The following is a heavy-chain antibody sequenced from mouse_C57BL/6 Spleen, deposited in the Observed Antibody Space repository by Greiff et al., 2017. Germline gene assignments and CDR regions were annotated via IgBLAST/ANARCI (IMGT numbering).Heavy chain of an antibody. CDR2: INPNYGTT. V-gene: IGHV1-39*01. Sequence: VQLQQSGPELVKPGASVKISCKASGYSFTDYNMNWVKQSNGKSLEWIGVINPNYGTTSYNQKFKGKATLTVAQSSITAYMQLNSLTSEDSAVYYCAGVFITTVVEGFAYWGQGTLVTVSA. D-gene: IGHD1-1*01. CDR3: AGVFITTVVEGFAY. CDR1: GYSFTDYN. J-gene: IGHJ3*01.